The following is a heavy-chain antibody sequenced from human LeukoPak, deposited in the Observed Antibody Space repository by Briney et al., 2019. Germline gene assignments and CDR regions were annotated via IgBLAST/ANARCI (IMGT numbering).Heavy chain of an antibody. Sequence: GASVKVSCKASGYTFTGYYMHWVRQAPGQGLEWMGRTNPNSGGTNYAQKFQGRVTMTRDTSISTAYMELSSLRSEDTAVYYCATMGTDYSGYYAGYWGQGTLVTVSS. CDR1: GYTFTGYY. D-gene: IGHD3-22*01. CDR3: ATMGTDYSGYYAGY. J-gene: IGHJ4*02. CDR2: TNPNSGGT. V-gene: IGHV1-2*06.